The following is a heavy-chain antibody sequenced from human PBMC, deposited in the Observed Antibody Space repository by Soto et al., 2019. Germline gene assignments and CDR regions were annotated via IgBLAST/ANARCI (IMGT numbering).Heavy chain of an antibody. V-gene: IGHV1-2*02. Sequence: ASVKVSCKASGYTFTGYYMHWVRQAPGQGLEWKGWINPNSGGTNYAQKFQGRVTMTRDTSISTAYMELSRLRSDDTAVYYCARDGPYCSSTSCYIGFWFDPWGQGTLVTVSS. CDR2: INPNSGGT. CDR3: ARDGPYCSSTSCYIGFWFDP. J-gene: IGHJ5*02. D-gene: IGHD2-2*02. CDR1: GYTFTGYY.